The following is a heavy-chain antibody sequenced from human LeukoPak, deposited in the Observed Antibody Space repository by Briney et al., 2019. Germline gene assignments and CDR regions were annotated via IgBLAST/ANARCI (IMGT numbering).Heavy chain of an antibody. J-gene: IGHJ4*02. D-gene: IGHD4-23*01. CDR3: ARVGFGNTPHPIDY. V-gene: IGHV4-59*08. CDR2: ISYSGST. CDR1: GGSISSYY. Sequence: PSETLSLTCTVSGGSISSYYWSWIRQPPGKGLEWIGYISYSGSTNYNPSLKSRVTISIDTSKNQFSLKLRSVTAADTAVYYCARVGFGNTPHPIDYWGQGTLVTVSS.